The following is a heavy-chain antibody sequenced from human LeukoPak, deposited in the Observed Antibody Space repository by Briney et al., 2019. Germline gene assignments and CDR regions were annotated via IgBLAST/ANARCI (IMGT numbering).Heavy chain of an antibody. CDR1: GGSISSYY. CDR2: IYYSGST. D-gene: IGHD6-19*01. CDR3: AREGSGWTSFDY. V-gene: IGHV4-59*01. Sequence: LETLSLTCTVSGGSISSYYWSWIRQPPGKGLEWIGYIYYSGSTNYNPSLKSRVTISVDTSKNQFSLKLSSVTAADTAVYYCAREGSGWTSFDYWGQGTLVTVSS. J-gene: IGHJ4*02.